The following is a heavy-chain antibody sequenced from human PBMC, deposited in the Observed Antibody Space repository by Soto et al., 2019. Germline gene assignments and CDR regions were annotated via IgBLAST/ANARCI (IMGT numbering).Heavy chain of an antibody. CDR3: ARTYGTYSSSQAIDY. CDR1: GFSLTTSGMC. J-gene: IGHJ4*02. CDR2: IDWDGDK. V-gene: IGHV2-70*11. D-gene: IGHD6-13*01. Sequence: GSGPTLVNPTQTLTLTCTFSGFSLTTSGMCVSWIRQPPGKALEWLARIDWDGDKYYSTSLKTRLTISKDTSKSQVVLTMTNMDPVDTATSYCARTYGTYSSSQAIDYWGQGTLVTVSS.